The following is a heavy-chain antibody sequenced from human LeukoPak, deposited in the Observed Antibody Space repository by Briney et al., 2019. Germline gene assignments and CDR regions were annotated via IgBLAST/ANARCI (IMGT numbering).Heavy chain of an antibody. Sequence: SQTLSPTCAISGDSVSSNSAAWNWIRQSPSGGLEWLGRTYYRSKWYNDYAVSVKSRITINPDTSKNQFSLQLNSVTPEDTAVYYCARLGYSSGWSSYYYYYGMDVWGQGTTVTVSS. V-gene: IGHV6-1*01. CDR2: TYYRSKWYN. CDR3: ARLGYSSGWSSYYYYYGMDV. J-gene: IGHJ6*02. D-gene: IGHD6-19*01. CDR1: GDSVSSNSAA.